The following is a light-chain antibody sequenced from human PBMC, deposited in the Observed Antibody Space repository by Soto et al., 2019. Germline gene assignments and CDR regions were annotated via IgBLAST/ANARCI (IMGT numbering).Light chain of an antibody. Sequence: DIHLTQSPSSLSASVGDRVTITCRASQAITNNLAWYQQKPGNPPKLLIYKASTLESGVPSRFSGSGSGTDFTLTISRLEPEDFAVYYCQQYGMSRWTFGQGTKVDIK. CDR2: KAS. CDR1: QAITNN. J-gene: IGKJ1*01. V-gene: IGKV1-9*01. CDR3: QQYGMSRWT.